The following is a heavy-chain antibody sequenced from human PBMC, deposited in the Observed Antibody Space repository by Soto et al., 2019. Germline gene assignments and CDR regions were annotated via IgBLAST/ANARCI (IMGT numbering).Heavy chain of an antibody. D-gene: IGHD6-13*01. CDR3: ARVTFGGSWYFGYYGMDV. V-gene: IGHV1-69*01. Sequence: QVQLVQSGAEVKKPGSSVKVSCKASGGTFSSYAVSWVRQAPGQGLEWMGGIIPIFGTANYAQKFQGRVTITADESTSTAYMELSSLRSEDTAVYYCARVTFGGSWYFGYYGMDVWGQGTTVTVSS. CDR1: GGTFSSYA. J-gene: IGHJ6*02. CDR2: IIPIFGTA.